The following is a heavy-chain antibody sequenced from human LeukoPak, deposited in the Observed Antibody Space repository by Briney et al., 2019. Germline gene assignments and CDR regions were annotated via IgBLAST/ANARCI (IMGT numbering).Heavy chain of an antibody. D-gene: IGHD6-13*01. CDR2: IIPIFGTA. J-gene: IGHJ5*02. Sequence: SVKVSCKASGGTFSSYAISWVRQAPGQGLEWMGGIIPIFGTANYAQKFQGRVTITTDESTSTAYMELSSLRSEDTAVYYCARSPGIAAAGTFRWFDPWGQGTLVTVSS. V-gene: IGHV1-69*05. CDR1: GGTFSSYA. CDR3: ARSPGIAAAGTFRWFDP.